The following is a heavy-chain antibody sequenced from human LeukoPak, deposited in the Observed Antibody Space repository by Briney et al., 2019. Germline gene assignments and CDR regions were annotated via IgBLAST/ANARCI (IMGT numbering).Heavy chain of an antibody. D-gene: IGHD3-3*01. CDR2: ISGSGGST. Sequence: GGSLRLSCAASGFTFSSYAMSWVRQAPGKGLEWVSTISGSGGSTYYADSVTGRFTISRDNSKNTLYLQMNSLRAEDTAVYYCAKSRYDFWSEDSFDVWGQGTMVTVSS. J-gene: IGHJ3*01. V-gene: IGHV3-23*01. CDR3: AKSRYDFWSEDSFDV. CDR1: GFTFSSYA.